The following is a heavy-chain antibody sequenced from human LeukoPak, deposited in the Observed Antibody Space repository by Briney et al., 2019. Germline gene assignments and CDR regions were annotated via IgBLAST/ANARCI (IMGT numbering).Heavy chain of an antibody. V-gene: IGHV1-69*04. CDR1: GGTFSISA. Sequence: SVTVSFTTSGGTFSISAITWVRQAPGQGLEWMGRIIPVLNITTYAQKFQGSVTITADTSTSTVYMELSSLRAEETAVYYCARDQGLTAPPPYGLDVWGQGTTVIVSS. CDR3: ARDQGLTAPPPYGLDV. J-gene: IGHJ6*02. D-gene: IGHD5-18*01. CDR2: IIPVLNIT.